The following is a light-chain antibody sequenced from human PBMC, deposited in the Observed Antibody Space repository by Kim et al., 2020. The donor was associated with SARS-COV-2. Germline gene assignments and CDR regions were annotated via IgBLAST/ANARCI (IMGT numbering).Light chain of an antibody. CDR2: DAS. CDR3: QQYAASPFT. J-gene: IGKJ4*01. Sequence: SPGERAPLSYRASQSVSGSHLAWYQQNPGQTPRILIYDASSRVTGISDRFSGSGSGTDFTLTISRLQPEDFAVYYCQQYAASPFTFGGGTKVDIK. V-gene: IGKV3-20*01. CDR1: QSVSGSH.